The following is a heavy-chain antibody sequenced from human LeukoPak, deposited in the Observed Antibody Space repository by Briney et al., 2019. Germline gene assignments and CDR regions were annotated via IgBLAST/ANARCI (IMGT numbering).Heavy chain of an antibody. J-gene: IGHJ4*02. CDR1: GYTFTSYY. V-gene: IGHV1-46*01. CDR2: INPSGGST. CDR3: ARDFTRIYYYDSSGYYFTGNY. D-gene: IGHD3-22*01. Sequence: ASVKLSCKASGYTFTSYYMHWVRQAPGQGLEWMGIINPSGGSTSYADKFQGRVTMTRDRSTSTVYMELSSLRSEDTAVYYCARDFTRIYYYDSSGYYFTGNYWGQGTLVTVSS.